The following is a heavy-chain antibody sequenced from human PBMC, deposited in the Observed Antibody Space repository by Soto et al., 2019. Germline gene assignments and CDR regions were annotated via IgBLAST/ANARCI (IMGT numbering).Heavy chain of an antibody. CDR2: ISYDGSNK. CDR1: GFTFSSYG. J-gene: IGHJ5*02. V-gene: IGHV3-30*03. D-gene: IGHD6-13*01. CDR3: TGDASRDSSARGWFDP. Sequence: GGSLRLSCAASGFTFSSYGMHWVRQAPGKGLEWVAVISYDGSNKYYADSVKGRFTISRDNSKNTLYLQMNSLRAEDTAVYYCTGDASRDSSARGWFDPWGPGTLVTVSS.